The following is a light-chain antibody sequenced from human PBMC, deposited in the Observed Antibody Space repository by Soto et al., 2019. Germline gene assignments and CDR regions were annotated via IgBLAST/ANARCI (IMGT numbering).Light chain of an antibody. CDR2: GAS. V-gene: IGKV3-20*01. CDR1: QSVTSSY. Sequence: EIVLTQSPGTLSLSPGERATLSCRASQSVTSSYLAWYLQKPGQAPRLLIYGASSRATGIPDRFSGSGSGTDFTLTISRLEPEYFAVYYCQQYGSSFITFGQGTRLEIK. J-gene: IGKJ5*01. CDR3: QQYGSSFIT.